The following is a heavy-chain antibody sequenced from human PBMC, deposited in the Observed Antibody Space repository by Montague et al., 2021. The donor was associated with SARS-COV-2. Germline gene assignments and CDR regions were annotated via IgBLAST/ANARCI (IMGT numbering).Heavy chain of an antibody. CDR1: GFSLSTSGMC. V-gene: IGHV2-70*11. D-gene: IGHD4-17*01. CDR2: IDWDDDK. CDR3: ARTMTTVTTAYVLGDSYSGMDV. J-gene: IGHJ6*02. Sequence: PALVKPTQTLTLTCTFSGFSLSTSGMCVSWIRQPPGKALEWLARIDWDDDKYYSTSLKTRRTISKDTSKNQVVLTMTNMDPVDTATYYCARTMTTVTTAYVLGDSYSGMDVWGQGPTVPVSS.